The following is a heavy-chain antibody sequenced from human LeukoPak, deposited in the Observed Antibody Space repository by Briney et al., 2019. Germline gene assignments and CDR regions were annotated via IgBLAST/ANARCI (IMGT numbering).Heavy chain of an antibody. Sequence: PGGSLRLSCAASGFTFSSYRMNWVRQAPGKGLEWVGRIKSKTDGGTTDYAAPVKGRFTISRDDSKNTLYLQMNSLKTEDTAVYYCTTDLYYYDSTGGDWGQGTLVTVSS. J-gene: IGHJ4*02. D-gene: IGHD3-22*01. CDR2: IKSKTDGGTT. CDR1: GFTFSSYR. V-gene: IGHV3-15*07. CDR3: TTDLYYYDSTGGD.